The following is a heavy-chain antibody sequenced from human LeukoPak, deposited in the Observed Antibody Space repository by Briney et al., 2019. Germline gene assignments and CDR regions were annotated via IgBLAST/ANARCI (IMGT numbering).Heavy chain of an antibody. Sequence: KPSETLSLTCTVSGGSISSYYWSWIRQPPGKGLEWIGYIYYSGSTNYNPSLKSRVTISVDTSKNQFSLKLSSVTAADTAVYYCARAPDTAMAPYYYYGMDVWGQGTTVTVSS. CDR2: IYYSGST. D-gene: IGHD5-18*01. CDR3: ARAPDTAMAPYYYYGMDV. CDR1: GGSISSYY. J-gene: IGHJ6*02. V-gene: IGHV4-59*01.